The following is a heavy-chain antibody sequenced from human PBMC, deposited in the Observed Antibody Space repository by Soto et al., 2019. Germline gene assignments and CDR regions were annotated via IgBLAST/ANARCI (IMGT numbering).Heavy chain of an antibody. CDR3: ARHGRCSSRSSWPTWFDN. CDR1: GYSFTSYW. Sequence: GESLKISCKGSGYSFTSYWIGWGRQMPGKGLEWRGIIYPGDSDTRYSPSCQGQVTISDDKSISTAYLQCSSLKASATAMYYCARHGRCSSRSSWPTWFDNWGQGTLVTVSS. J-gene: IGHJ5*02. V-gene: IGHV5-51*01. CDR2: IYPGDSDT. D-gene: IGHD2-2*01.